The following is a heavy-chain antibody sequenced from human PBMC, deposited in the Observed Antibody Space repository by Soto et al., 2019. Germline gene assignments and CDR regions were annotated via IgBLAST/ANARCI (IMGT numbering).Heavy chain of an antibody. CDR3: ATWRSSSWFDY. D-gene: IGHD6-13*01. CDR1: GYSFSTYS. V-gene: IGHV5-51*01. J-gene: IGHJ4*02. Sequence: GESLKISCNGSGYSFSTYSIGWVRQTPGKGLEWMGNIFSSDSNAKYSPSFQGQVTISADRSISNAYLQWSSLKASDTAIYYCATWRSSSWFDYWGQGNLVTVSS. CDR2: IFSSDSNA.